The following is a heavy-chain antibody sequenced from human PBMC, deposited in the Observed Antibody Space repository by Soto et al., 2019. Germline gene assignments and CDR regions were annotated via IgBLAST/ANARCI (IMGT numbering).Heavy chain of an antibody. V-gene: IGHV3-21*06. Sequence: GGSLRLSCAASGFTFTRYSMNWVRQAPGQGLEWVSSISSTTNYIYYGDSMKGRFTISRDNAKNSLYLEMNSLRAEDTAVYYCARESEDLTSNFDYWGQGTLVTVSS. CDR3: ARESEDLTSNFDY. CDR2: ISSTTNYI. J-gene: IGHJ4*02. CDR1: GFTFTRYS.